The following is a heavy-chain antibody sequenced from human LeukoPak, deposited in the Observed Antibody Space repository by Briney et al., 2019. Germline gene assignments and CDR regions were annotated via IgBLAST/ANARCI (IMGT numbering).Heavy chain of an antibody. V-gene: IGHV3-33*06. D-gene: IGHD2-2*03. J-gene: IGHJ4*02. Sequence: PGRSLRLSCAASGFTFSSYGMHWVRQAPGKGLEWVAVIWYDGSNKYYADSVKGRFTISRDNSKNTLYLQMNSLRAEDTAVYYCAKDLIGYCSSTSCWGGFDYWGQGTLVTVSS. CDR2: IWYDGSNK. CDR1: GFTFSSYG. CDR3: AKDLIGYCSSTSCWGGFDY.